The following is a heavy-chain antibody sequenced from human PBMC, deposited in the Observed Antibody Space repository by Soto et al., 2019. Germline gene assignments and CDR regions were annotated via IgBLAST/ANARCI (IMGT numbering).Heavy chain of an antibody. CDR1: WYTPPNYG. CDR2: INAGSGNT. D-gene: IGHD5-12*01. J-gene: IGHJ6*02. V-gene: IGHV1-3*01. CDR3: ARRGYSGYDKGSRNYYYYGMDV. Sequence: GASVKVSCKASWYTPPNYGMHLVRPAPRQKVEGVGWINAGSGNTKYSQKSQGRITITRDTSASTVYMELSSLRSEDTAVYYCARRGYSGYDKGSRNYYYYGMDVWGQGTTVTVSS.